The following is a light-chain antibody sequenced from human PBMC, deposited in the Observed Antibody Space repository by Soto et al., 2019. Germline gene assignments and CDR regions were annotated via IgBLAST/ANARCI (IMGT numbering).Light chain of an antibody. J-gene: IGLJ2*01. CDR3: QTWGSGIHVV. Sequence: QAVLTQSPSASASLGASVKLTCTLSSGHSSYAIAWHQQQPEKGPRYLMKLTSDGSHTRGDGIPDRFSGSSSGAERYLTISSLQSEDEADYYCQTWGSGIHVVFGGGTSSPS. V-gene: IGLV4-69*01. CDR1: SGHSSYA. CDR2: LTSDGSH.